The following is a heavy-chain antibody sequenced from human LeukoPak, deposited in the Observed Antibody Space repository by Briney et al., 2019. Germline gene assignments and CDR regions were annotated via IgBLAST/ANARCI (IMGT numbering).Heavy chain of an antibody. Sequence: GASVKVSCKASGYTFTSYGISWVRQAPGQGLEWMGWISAYNGKTNYAQKLQGRVTMTTDTSTSTAYMELRSLRSDDTAVYYCARDTYYYDSSGSFHYWGKGTLGTLSS. CDR1: GYTFTSYG. CDR2: ISAYNGKT. D-gene: IGHD3-22*01. V-gene: IGHV1-18*01. J-gene: IGHJ4*02. CDR3: ARDTYYYDSSGSFHY.